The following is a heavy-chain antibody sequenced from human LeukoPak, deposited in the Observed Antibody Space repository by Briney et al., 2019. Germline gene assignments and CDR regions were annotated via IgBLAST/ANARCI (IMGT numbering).Heavy chain of an antibody. D-gene: IGHD3-9*01. V-gene: IGHV4-59*01. J-gene: IGHJ5*02. CDR1: GGSISSYY. CDR3: ARGGNDYDILTGYSLRWFDA. CDR2: IYYSGST. Sequence: ASETLSLTCTVSGGSISSYYWSWIRQPPGKGLEWIGYIYYSGSTNYNPSLKSRVTISVDTSKNQFSLKLSSVTAADTAVYYCARGGNDYDILTGYSLRWFDAWGQGTLVTVSS.